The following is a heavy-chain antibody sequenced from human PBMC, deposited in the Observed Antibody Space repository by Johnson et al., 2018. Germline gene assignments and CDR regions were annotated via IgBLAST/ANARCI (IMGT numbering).Heavy chain of an antibody. CDR1: TFTFSSDT. CDR3: ASDFGLDTFDS. D-gene: IGHD3-16*01. Sequence: VQLVESGGGLVKPGGSLRLYCAASTFTFSSDTMNWVRQAPGKGLEWVSFISSSSSYIYYAESVMGRFTVSRDNAKNSLYLQTNSLRAEDSAVYYCASDFGLDTFDSWGQGTMVTVSS. CDR2: ISSSSSYI. J-gene: IGHJ3*02. V-gene: IGHV3-21*01.